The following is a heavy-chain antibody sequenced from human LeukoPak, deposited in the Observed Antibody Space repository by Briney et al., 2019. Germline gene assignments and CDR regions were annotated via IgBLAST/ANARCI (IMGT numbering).Heavy chain of an antibody. J-gene: IGHJ6*03. Sequence: TGGSLRLSCAASGFTFSSYAMHWVRQAPGKGLEWVAVISYDGSNKYYADSVKGRFTISRDNAKNSLYLQMNSLRAEDTAVYYCARVLWRAAADPMDVWGKGTTVTVSS. CDR2: ISYDGSNK. D-gene: IGHD6-13*01. CDR1: GFTFSSYA. V-gene: IGHV3-30*04. CDR3: ARVLWRAAADPMDV.